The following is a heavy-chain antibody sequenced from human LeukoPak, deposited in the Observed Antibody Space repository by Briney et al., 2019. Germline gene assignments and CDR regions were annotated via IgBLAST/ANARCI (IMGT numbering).Heavy chain of an antibody. CDR1: GGSISSYY. CDR3: AREGFDSYYYYYGMDV. V-gene: IGHV4-59*01. CDR2: IYYSGST. D-gene: IGHD3-9*01. J-gene: IGHJ6*02. Sequence: PSETLPLTCTVSGGSISSYYWSWIRQPPGKGLEWIGYIYYSGSTNYNTSLKSRATISVDTSKIQFSLKLSSVTAADTAVYYCAREGFDSYYYYYGMDVWGQGTTVTVSS.